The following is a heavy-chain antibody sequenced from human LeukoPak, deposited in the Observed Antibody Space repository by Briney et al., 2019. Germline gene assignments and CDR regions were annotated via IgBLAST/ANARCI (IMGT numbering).Heavy chain of an antibody. D-gene: IGHD2-15*01. J-gene: IGHJ4*02. CDR3: ARVVVAPKTKGSFSFRYAFDY. CDR1: GYTFTGYY. CDR2: INPNSGGT. Sequence: ASVKVSCKASGYTFTGYYMHWVRQAPGQELEWMGWINPNSGGTNYAQKFQGRVTMTRDTSISTAYMELSRLRSDDTAVYYCARVVVAPKTKGSFSFRYAFDYWGQGTLVTVSS. V-gene: IGHV1-2*02.